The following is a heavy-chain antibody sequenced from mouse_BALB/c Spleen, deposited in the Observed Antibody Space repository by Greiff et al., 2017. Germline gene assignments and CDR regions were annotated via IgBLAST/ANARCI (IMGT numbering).Heavy chain of an antibody. D-gene: IGHD1-3*01. CDR1: GYSFTDYN. CDR2: IDPYNGGT. CDR3: ARGKDYAMDY. J-gene: IGHJ4*01. Sequence: EVQLQQSGPELVKPGASVKVSCKASGYSFTDYNMYWVKQSHGKSLEWIGYIDPYNGGTSYNQKFKGKATFTADTSSNTAYMQLSSLTSEDSAVYYCARGKDYAMDYWGQGTSVTVSS. V-gene: IGHV1S135*01.